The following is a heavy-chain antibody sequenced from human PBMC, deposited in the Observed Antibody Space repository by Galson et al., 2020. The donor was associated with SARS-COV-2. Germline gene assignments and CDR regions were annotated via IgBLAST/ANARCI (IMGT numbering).Heavy chain of an antibody. CDR1: EFTLDAIF. V-gene: IGHV3-43D*04. CDR2: IRWEGART. J-gene: IGHJ3*02. CDR3: AKDASFRDSGDRGGAFDM. D-gene: IGHD4-17*01. Sequence: GGSLRPSFAASEFTLDAIFMHWFRKAPAKGLEWFPLIRWEGARTTYPDSMRGRFIISRDNSKKYLYLQINSLRLEDTALYYCAKDASFRDSGDRGGAFDMWGQGTMVTVSS.